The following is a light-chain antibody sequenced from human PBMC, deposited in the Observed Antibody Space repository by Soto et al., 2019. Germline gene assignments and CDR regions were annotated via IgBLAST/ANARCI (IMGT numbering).Light chain of an antibody. CDR2: SNN. CDR3: AGWDDSLNGVV. Sequence: QSVLTQPPSASGTPGQRVTISCSGSSSNIGSNTVNWYQQLPGTAPKLLIYSNNQRPSGVPDRLSGSKSGTSAYLAISGLQSEDEADYYCAGWDDSLNGVVFGGGTKLTVL. V-gene: IGLV1-44*01. CDR1: SSNIGSNT. J-gene: IGLJ2*01.